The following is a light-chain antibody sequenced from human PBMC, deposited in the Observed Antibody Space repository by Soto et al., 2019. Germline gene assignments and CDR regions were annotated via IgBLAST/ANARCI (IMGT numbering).Light chain of an antibody. CDR1: SSNIGNNA. J-gene: IGLJ2*01. CDR2: SNN. Sequence: QSVLTQPPSASGTPGQRVTISCSGSSSNIGNNAVNWYQQLPGTAPKLLIYSNNQRPSGVPDRFSGSKSGTSASLAISGRQSEDETDYYCAAWDDSLHGLVFGGGTKLTVL. V-gene: IGLV1-44*01. CDR3: AAWDDSLHGLV.